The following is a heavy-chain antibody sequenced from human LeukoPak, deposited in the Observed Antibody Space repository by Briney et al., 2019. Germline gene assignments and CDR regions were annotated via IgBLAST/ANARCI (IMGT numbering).Heavy chain of an antibody. V-gene: IGHV5-51*01. Sequence: PGESLKISCKGSGYSFTSYWIGWVRQMPGKGLEWMGIIYPGDSDTRYSPSFQGQVTISADKSISTAYLQWSSLKASDTAMYYCATGNYSSGNYYNVAFDYWGQGTLVTVSS. CDR2: IYPGDSDT. D-gene: IGHD3-10*01. CDR1: GYSFTSYW. CDR3: ATGNYSSGNYYNVAFDY. J-gene: IGHJ4*02.